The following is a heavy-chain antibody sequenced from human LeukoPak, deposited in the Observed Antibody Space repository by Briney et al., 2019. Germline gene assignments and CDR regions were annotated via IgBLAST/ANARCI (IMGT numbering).Heavy chain of an antibody. CDR2: ISSGSTNI. V-gene: IGHV3-21*01. CDR1: GFTFNIYS. D-gene: IGHD5-24*01. Sequence: GGSLRLSCAASGFTFNIYSMNWVRQAPGKGLEWVSCISSGSTNIYYADSVRGRFTISRDNTKSSLYLQMNSLGAEDTAMYYCAKLLGTATTYDSWGQGTRVTVSS. CDR3: AKLLGTATTYDS. J-gene: IGHJ4*02.